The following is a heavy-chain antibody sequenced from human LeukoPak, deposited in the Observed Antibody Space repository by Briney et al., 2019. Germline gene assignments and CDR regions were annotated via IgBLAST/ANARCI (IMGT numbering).Heavy chain of an antibody. J-gene: IGHJ3*02. Sequence: QAGGSLRLSCAASAFTFSGPAMHWVRQASGKGLEWIGRIRSKADSYATAYAASVKGRFTISRDDSENTAYLQMNSLKTEDTAVYYCTRPSHSYGTDAFDIWGQGTMVTVSS. CDR2: IRSKADSYAT. D-gene: IGHD1-14*01. V-gene: IGHV3-73*01. CDR1: AFTFSGPA. CDR3: TRPSHSYGTDAFDI.